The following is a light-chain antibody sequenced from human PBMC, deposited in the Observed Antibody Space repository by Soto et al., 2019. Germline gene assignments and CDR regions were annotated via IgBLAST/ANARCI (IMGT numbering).Light chain of an antibody. CDR3: XSYVDSSTFRYV. J-gene: IGLJ1*01. CDR2: EVT. CDR1: SSDVGSHNL. Sequence: QSVLTQPASVSGSPGQSITISCTGTSSDVGSHNLVSWYQQHPGKAPKLMIYEVTKRPSGVSDRFSGSKSGNTASLTISGLQTEDEADYYCXSYVDSSTFRYVFGTGTKVPVL. V-gene: IGLV2-23*02.